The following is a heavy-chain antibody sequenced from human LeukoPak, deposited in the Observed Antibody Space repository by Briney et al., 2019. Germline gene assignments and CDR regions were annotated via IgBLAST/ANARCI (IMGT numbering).Heavy chain of an antibody. CDR1: GYTFTSYA. Sequence: WASVKVSCKASGYTFTSYAISWVRQAPGQGLEWMGRIIPILGIANYAQNFQGRVTITADKSTSTAYMELSSLRSEDTAVYYCARGRDGFNLEIDYWGQGTLVTVSS. CDR2: IIPILGIA. D-gene: IGHD5-24*01. CDR3: ARGRDGFNLEIDY. J-gene: IGHJ4*02. V-gene: IGHV1-69*04.